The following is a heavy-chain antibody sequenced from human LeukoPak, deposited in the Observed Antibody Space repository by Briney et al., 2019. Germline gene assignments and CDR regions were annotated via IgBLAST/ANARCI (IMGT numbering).Heavy chain of an antibody. J-gene: IGHJ5*02. Sequence: SETLSLTCTVSSGSITNYYWNWMRQPPGKGLESIGYIYYSGSTNYNPSLKSRVTISVDTSKNQFSLKLSSVTAADTAVYYCARGGYYGSGNDFRFDPWGQGTLVTVSS. V-gene: IGHV4-59*01. CDR1: SGSITNYY. CDR3: ARGGYYGSGNDFRFDP. CDR2: IYYSGST. D-gene: IGHD3-10*01.